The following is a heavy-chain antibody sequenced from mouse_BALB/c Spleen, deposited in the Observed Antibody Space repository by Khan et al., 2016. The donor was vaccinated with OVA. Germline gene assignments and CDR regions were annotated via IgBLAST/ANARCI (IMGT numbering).Heavy chain of an antibody. D-gene: IGHD3-3*01. J-gene: IGHJ4*01. V-gene: IGHV1-69*02. CDR2: IYPSDSYT. CDR3: TERRDGAIDY. CDR1: GYTFTNYW. Sequence: QVQLQQSGAELVRPGASVKLSCKASGYTFTNYWINWVKQRPGQGLEWIGNIYPSDSYTNYNQRFKDKATLTVDKASSTAYIQLSSPTSEDSAVYYCTERRDGAIDYWGQGTSVTVSS.